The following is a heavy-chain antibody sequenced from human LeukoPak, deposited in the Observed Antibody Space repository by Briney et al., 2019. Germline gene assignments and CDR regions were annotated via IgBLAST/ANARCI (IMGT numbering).Heavy chain of an antibody. Sequence: ASVKVSCKASGGTLSSYAISWVRQAPGQGLEWMGWINPNSGGTNYAQKFQGRVTMTRDTSISTAYMELSRLRSDDTAVYYCAREGYRLKDIVVVVAATYFNYWGQGTLVTVSS. CDR3: AREGYRLKDIVVVVAATYFNY. CDR1: GGTLSSYA. J-gene: IGHJ4*02. V-gene: IGHV1-2*02. D-gene: IGHD2-15*01. CDR2: INPNSGGT.